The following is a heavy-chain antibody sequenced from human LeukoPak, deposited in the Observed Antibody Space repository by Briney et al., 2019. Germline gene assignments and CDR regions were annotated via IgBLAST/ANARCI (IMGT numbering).Heavy chain of an antibody. J-gene: IGHJ4*02. D-gene: IGHD5-18*01. CDR3: AGSDVATAMYYFDY. Sequence: MPSETLSLTCTVSGGSISSSSYYWGWIRQPPGKGLEWIGSIYYSGSTYYNPSLKSRVTISVDTSKNQFSLKLSSVTAADTAVYYCAGSDVATAMYYFDYWGQGTLVTVSS. V-gene: IGHV4-39*01. CDR1: GGSISSSSYY. CDR2: IYYSGST.